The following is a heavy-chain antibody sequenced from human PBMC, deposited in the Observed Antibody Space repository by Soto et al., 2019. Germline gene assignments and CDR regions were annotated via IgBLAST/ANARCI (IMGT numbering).Heavy chain of an antibody. CDR2: ISGSAGSTT. CDR3: AEVIRHENTLYVMEV. D-gene: IGHD3-3*01. J-gene: IGHJ6*02. V-gene: IGHV3-23*01. Sequence: EVQLLESGGGLVQPGGSLRLSCAASGFTFSSYAMTWVRQAPGKGPEWVSTISGSAGSTTYHEASVRGRFTMSRANSKNTRRLQMNSLRPETTAVYYCAEVIRHENTLYVMEVWGRGTTVTVSS. CDR1: GFTFSSYA.